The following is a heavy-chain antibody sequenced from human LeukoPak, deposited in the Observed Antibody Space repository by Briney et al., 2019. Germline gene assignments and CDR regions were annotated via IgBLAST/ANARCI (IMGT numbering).Heavy chain of an antibody. V-gene: IGHV3-30*04. Sequence: PGGSLRLSCAASGFTFSSYAMHWVRQAPDKGLEWVAVISYDGSNKYYADSVKGRFTISRDNSKNTLYLQMNSLRAEDTAVYYCARGAAAGHYYYYMDVWGKGTTVTVSS. CDR3: ARGAAAGHYYYYMDV. J-gene: IGHJ6*03. D-gene: IGHD6-13*01. CDR2: ISYDGSNK. CDR1: GFTFSSYA.